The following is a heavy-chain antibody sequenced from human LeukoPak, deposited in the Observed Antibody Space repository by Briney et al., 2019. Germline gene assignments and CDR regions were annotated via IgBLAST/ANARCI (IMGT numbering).Heavy chain of an antibody. CDR1: GFTFSSYA. Sequence: GGSLRLSCAASGFTFSSYAMSWVRQAPGKGLEWVSAISGSGGSTYYADSVKGRFTISRDNSKNTLYLQMNSLRAEDTAAYYCAKDTAMVISALGDYWGQGTLVTVSS. CDR3: AKDTAMVISALGDY. V-gene: IGHV3-23*01. J-gene: IGHJ4*02. CDR2: ISGSGGST. D-gene: IGHD5-18*01.